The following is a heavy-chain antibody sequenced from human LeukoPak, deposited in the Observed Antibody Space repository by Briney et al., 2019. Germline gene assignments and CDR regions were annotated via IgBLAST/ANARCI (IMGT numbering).Heavy chain of an antibody. J-gene: IGHJ4*02. Sequence: SETLSLTCTVSGGSISSGGYYWRWIRQHPGKGLEWIGYIYYSGSTYYNPSLKSRVTISVDTSKNQFSLKLSSVTAADTAVYYCARVSSWRFYYDYWGQGTLVTVSS. D-gene: IGHD6-13*01. CDR2: IYYSGST. CDR3: ARVSSWRFYYDY. CDR1: GGSISSGGYY. V-gene: IGHV4-31*03.